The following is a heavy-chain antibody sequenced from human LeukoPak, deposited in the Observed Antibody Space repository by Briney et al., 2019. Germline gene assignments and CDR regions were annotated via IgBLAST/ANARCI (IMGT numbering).Heavy chain of an antibody. CDR2: ISNSGST. Sequence: SETLSLTCTVSGVSISSGDYFWNWIRQPPGKGLEWIGYISNSGSTYYNPSLKSRVTISVDTSKNQFSLKLSSVTAADTAVYYCATRIAAAGMGTFDYWGQGTLVTVSS. J-gene: IGHJ4*02. CDR1: GVSISSGDYF. V-gene: IGHV4-30-4*01. CDR3: ATRIAAAGMGTFDY. D-gene: IGHD6-13*01.